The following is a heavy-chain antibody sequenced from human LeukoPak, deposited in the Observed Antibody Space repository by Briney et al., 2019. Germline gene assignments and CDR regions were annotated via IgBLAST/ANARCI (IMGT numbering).Heavy chain of an antibody. V-gene: IGHV1-24*01. Sequence: ASVKVSCKVSGYTLTELSMHWVRQAPGKGLEWMGGFDPEDGETIYAQKFQGRVTMTRNTSISTAYMELSSLRSEDTAVYYCARGWKRGVIIPNYWGQGTLVTVSS. CDR3: ARGWKRGVIIPNY. D-gene: IGHD3-10*01. CDR1: GYTLTELS. J-gene: IGHJ4*02. CDR2: FDPEDGET.